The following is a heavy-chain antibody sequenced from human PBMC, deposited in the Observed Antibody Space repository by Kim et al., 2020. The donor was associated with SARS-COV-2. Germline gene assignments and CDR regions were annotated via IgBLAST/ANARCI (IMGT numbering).Heavy chain of an antibody. CDR1: GYSFTSYW. V-gene: IGHV5-51*01. CDR2: IYPGDSDT. Sequence: GESLKISCKGSGYSFTSYWIGWVRQMPGKGLEWMGIIYPGDSDTRYSPSFQGQVTISADKSISTAYLQWSSLKASDTAMYYCARQEGYSGYDQEYNWFDPWGQGTLVTVSS. D-gene: IGHD5-12*01. CDR3: ARQEGYSGYDQEYNWFDP. J-gene: IGHJ5*02.